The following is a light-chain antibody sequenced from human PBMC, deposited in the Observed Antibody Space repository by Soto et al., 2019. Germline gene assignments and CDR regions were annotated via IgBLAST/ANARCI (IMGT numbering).Light chain of an antibody. Sequence: QSVLTQPASVAGSPGQASTISCTGTSSDVGGYNYVSWYQQHPGKAPKLMIYEVSNRPSGVSNRFSGSKSGNTASLTISGLQSEDEADYYCSSYTSSSTLVFGGGTQLPVL. CDR1: SSDVGGYNY. CDR3: SSYTSSSTLV. V-gene: IGLV2-14*01. J-gene: IGLJ3*02. CDR2: EVS.